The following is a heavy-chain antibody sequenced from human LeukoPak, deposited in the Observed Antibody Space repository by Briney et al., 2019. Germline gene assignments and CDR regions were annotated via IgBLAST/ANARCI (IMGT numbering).Heavy chain of an antibody. CDR2: INPNSGGT. CDR1: GYTFTGYY. V-gene: IGHV1-2*06. J-gene: IGHJ6*02. D-gene: IGHD3-10*01. Sequence: ASAKVSCKTFGYTFTGYYIHWVRQAPGQGLEWMGRINPNSGGTNHAQKFQGRVTMTRDTSISTAYMELSRLRSDETAVYYCARAALWFGELLDGMDVWGQGTTVTVSS. CDR3: ARAALWFGELLDGMDV.